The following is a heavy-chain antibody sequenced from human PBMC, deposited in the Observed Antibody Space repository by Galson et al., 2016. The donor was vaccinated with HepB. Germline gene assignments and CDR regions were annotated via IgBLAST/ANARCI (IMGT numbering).Heavy chain of an antibody. J-gene: IGHJ6*02. D-gene: IGHD6-19*01. V-gene: IGHV3-30*04. CDR2: ISYDGSNK. Sequence: SLRLSCAASGFTFSNYAMHWVRQAPGKGLEWVAVISYDGSNKYYADSVKGRFTISRDNSKNTLYLQMNSLRAEDAAAYYCAIDLLESSGYYYYYYGMHVWGQGTTVTVSS. CDR1: GFTFSNYA. CDR3: AIDLLESSGYYYYYYGMHV.